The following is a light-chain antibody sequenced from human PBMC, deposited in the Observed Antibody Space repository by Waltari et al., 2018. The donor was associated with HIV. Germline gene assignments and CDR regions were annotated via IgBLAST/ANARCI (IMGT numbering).Light chain of an antibody. CDR1: QSVSSN. V-gene: IGKV3-15*01. CDR2: GAS. Sequence: EIVMTQTPATLSVSPGERATLSCRASQSVSSNLAWYQQKPGQAPRLLMYGASTRATGIPARFSGSGSGTEFTLTISSLQSEDVAVYYCQQYNNWYTFGQGTKVEIK. CDR3: QQYNNWYT. J-gene: IGKJ2*01.